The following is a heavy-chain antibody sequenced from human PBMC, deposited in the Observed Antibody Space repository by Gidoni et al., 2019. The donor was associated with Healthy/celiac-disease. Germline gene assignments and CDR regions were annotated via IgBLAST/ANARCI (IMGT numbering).Heavy chain of an antibody. CDR2: INHSGST. D-gene: IGHD6-19*01. CDR3: ARRGRRSGWTWWFDP. J-gene: IGHJ5*02. V-gene: IGHV4-34*01. CDR1: GGSFSGYY. Sequence: QVQLQQWGAGLLKPSETLSLTCAVYGGSFSGYYWSWIRQPPGKGLEWIGEINHSGSTNYNPSLKSRVTISVDTSKNQFSLKLSSVTAADTAVYYCARRGRRSGWTWWFDPWGQGTLVTVSS.